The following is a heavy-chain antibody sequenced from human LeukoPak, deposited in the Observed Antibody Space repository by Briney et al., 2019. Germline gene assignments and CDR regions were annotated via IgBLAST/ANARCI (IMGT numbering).Heavy chain of an antibody. CDR2: IYYSGST. CDR3: ARDGEDLVPAAPRVWFDP. CDR1: GGSISSGDYY. J-gene: IGHJ5*02. D-gene: IGHD2-2*01. V-gene: IGHV4-30-4*01. Sequence: PSETLSLTCTVSGGSISSGDYYWSWIRQPPGKGLEWIGYIYYSGSTYYNPSLKSRVTISVDTSKNQFSLKLSSVTAADTAVYYCARDGEDLVPAAPRVWFDPWGQGTLVTVSS.